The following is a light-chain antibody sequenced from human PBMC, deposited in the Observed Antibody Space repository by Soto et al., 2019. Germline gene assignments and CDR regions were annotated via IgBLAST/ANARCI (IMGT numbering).Light chain of an antibody. CDR3: QQYHGYPWT. CDR2: KAS. J-gene: IGKJ1*01. CDR1: QSISGW. V-gene: IGKV1-5*03. Sequence: IQMTQSPSTLSSSLGDRVTITCRASQSISGWLAWYQQKPGKAPKLLIYKASSLQSGVPSRFSGSGSGTEFTLTLSSLQPDDFAVYYCQQYHGYPWTFGQGTKVDIK.